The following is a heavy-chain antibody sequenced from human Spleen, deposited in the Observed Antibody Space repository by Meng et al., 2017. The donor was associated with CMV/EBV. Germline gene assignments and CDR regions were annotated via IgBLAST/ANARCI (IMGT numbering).Heavy chain of an antibody. CDR1: FTFTSFA. D-gene: IGHD3-3*01. Sequence: FTFTSFAMAWVRQAPGKGLAWVSAISGSGGGTYYTDSVKGRFTISRDNSKNTLYLQMNSLRAEDTAVYYCAKGSAGYLEWLSLGWFDPWGQGTLVTVSS. CDR2: ISGSGGGT. V-gene: IGHV3-23*01. CDR3: AKGSAGYLEWLSLGWFDP. J-gene: IGHJ5*02.